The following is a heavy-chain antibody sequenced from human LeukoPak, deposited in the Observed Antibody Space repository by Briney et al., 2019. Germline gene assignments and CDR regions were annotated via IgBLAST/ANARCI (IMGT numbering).Heavy chain of an antibody. Sequence: GGSLRLSCAASGFTFSSYSMNWVRQAPGKGLEWVSSISSSSSYIYYADSVKGRFTISRDNAKNSLYLQMNSLRAEDTAVYYCAREQDDSSGYYGIDYWGQGTLVTVSS. V-gene: IGHV3-21*01. CDR3: AREQDDSSGYYGIDY. CDR2: ISSSSSYI. D-gene: IGHD3-22*01. J-gene: IGHJ4*02. CDR1: GFTFSSYS.